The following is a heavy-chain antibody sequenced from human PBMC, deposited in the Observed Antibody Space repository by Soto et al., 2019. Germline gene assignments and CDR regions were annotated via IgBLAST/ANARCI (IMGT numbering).Heavy chain of an antibody. CDR1: GFTFSSYG. Sequence: GGSLRLSCAASGFTFSSYGMHWVRQAPGKGLEWVAVIWYDGSNKYYADSVKGRFTISRDNSKNTLYLQMNSLRAEDTAVYYCARASCSSTSCFFGDYYYYMDVWGKGTTVTVSS. J-gene: IGHJ6*03. V-gene: IGHV3-33*01. CDR3: ARASCSSTSCFFGDYYYYMDV. D-gene: IGHD2-2*01. CDR2: IWYDGSNK.